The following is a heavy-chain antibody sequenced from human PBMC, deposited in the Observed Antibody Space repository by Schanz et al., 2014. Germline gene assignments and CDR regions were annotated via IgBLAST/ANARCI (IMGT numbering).Heavy chain of an antibody. D-gene: IGHD4-17*01. Sequence: QVQLQESGPGLVKPSDTLSLTCAVSGYSISRSNWWGWIRQPPGKGLEFMGYIYYSGNTYYNPSLKSRVTMSLDTSKIQFSLKLTSLTAVDTAVYYCAGMATVTYFDFWGQGAL. CDR2: IYYSGNT. J-gene: IGHJ4*02. CDR1: GYSISRSNW. V-gene: IGHV4-28*01. CDR3: AGMATVTYFDF.